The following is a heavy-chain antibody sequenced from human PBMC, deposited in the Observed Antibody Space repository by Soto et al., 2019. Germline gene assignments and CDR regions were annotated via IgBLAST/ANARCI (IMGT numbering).Heavy chain of an antibody. J-gene: IGHJ4*02. Sequence: EVQLVESGGGLVQPGGSLRLSCVAAGLHNSANWMSRVRGAPGKGLVWGANIKQDGGEKNYVDSVKGRFTISRDNADNSLFLQMNSLRADDTAVYYCARGQGWADYWGQGTLVTVSS. V-gene: IGHV3-7*01. CDR3: ARGQGWADY. D-gene: IGHD6-19*01. CDR1: GLHNSANW. CDR2: IKQDGGEK.